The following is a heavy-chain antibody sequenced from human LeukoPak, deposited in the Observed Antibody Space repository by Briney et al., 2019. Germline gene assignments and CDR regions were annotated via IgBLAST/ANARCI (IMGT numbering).Heavy chain of an antibody. Sequence: PGGSLRLSCAASGFTFSSYAMSWVRQAPGKGLECISGFSGSGGSTYYADSVKGRFTISRDNAKNPLYLQMSSQRAEDTAVYYCARDFHVRLYDNGGYSYWGQGTLVTVSS. CDR2: FSGSGGST. V-gene: IGHV3-23*01. J-gene: IGHJ4*02. CDR3: ARDFHVRLYDNGGYSY. CDR1: GFTFSSYA. D-gene: IGHD3-22*01.